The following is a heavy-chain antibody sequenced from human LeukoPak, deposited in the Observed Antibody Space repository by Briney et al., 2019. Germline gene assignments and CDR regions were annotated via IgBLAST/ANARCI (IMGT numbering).Heavy chain of an antibody. J-gene: IGHJ4*02. CDR2: ISGSGGST. V-gene: IGHV3-23*01. D-gene: IGHD3-22*01. CDR3: AKDGGSGYYYFDY. Sequence: PGGSLRLSCAASGFTFSSYAMSWVRQAPGKGLEWVSAISGSGGSTYYADSVKGRFTISRDNSKNTLYVQMNNLRAEDTAVYYCAKDGGSGYYYFDYWGQGTLVTVSS. CDR1: GFTFSSYA.